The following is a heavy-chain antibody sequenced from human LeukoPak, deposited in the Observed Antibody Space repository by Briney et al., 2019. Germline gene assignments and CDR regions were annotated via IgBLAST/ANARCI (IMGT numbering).Heavy chain of an antibody. Sequence: GGSLRLSCAVSGFSVSGYWMTWVRQAPGKGLEWAANIKQDGSEKNYVDSVKGRFTISRDNAENSLFLRMNSLRVEDTAVYYCAREWQGGIAAAGTRIEGDYWGQGTLVAVSS. J-gene: IGHJ4*02. V-gene: IGHV3-7*01. CDR1: GFSVSGYW. CDR3: AREWQGGIAAAGTRIEGDY. CDR2: IKQDGSEK. D-gene: IGHD6-13*01.